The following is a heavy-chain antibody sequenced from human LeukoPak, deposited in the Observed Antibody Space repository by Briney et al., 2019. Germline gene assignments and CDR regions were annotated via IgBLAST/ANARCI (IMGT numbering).Heavy chain of an antibody. Sequence: PSATLSLTCTVSGGSISSYYWSWIRQPAGKGLEWIGSIYYSGSTYYNPSLKSRVTISVDTSKNQFSLKLSSVTAADTAVYYCARELSSGYYQYYFDYWGQGTLVTVSS. V-gene: IGHV4-4*07. CDR1: GGSISSYY. D-gene: IGHD3-22*01. CDR2: IYYSGST. CDR3: ARELSSGYYQYYFDY. J-gene: IGHJ4*02.